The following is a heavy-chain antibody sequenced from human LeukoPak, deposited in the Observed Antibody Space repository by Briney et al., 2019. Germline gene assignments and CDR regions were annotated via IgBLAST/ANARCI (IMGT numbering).Heavy chain of an antibody. CDR1: AFTLSRNA. D-gene: IGHD6-6*01. Sequence: PGGSLRLSWAASAFTLSRNAMRWVRQAPGKGLEWVSGISGSGGITYYANSVKGRFTISRDNSKNSLYLQMNSLRAEDTAVYYCAKRNSIADFDYWGQGTLVTVSS. J-gene: IGHJ4*02. CDR2: ISGSGGIT. CDR3: AKRNSIADFDY. V-gene: IGHV3-23*01.